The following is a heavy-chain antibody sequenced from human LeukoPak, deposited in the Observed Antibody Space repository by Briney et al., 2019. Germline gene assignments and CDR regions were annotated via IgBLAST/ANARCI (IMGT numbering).Heavy chain of an antibody. CDR3: ARAVLSRYDY. Sequence: ASVKVSCKASGYTFTDNYIHWVRQAPGQGLEWMGWINPYNGGISYIQKFQGRVTMTRDTSISTAYMELSPLRSDDAAVYYCARAVLSRYDYWGQGTLVTVSS. CDR2: INPYNGGI. V-gene: IGHV1-2*02. D-gene: IGHD3-16*02. CDR1: GYTFTDNY. J-gene: IGHJ4*02.